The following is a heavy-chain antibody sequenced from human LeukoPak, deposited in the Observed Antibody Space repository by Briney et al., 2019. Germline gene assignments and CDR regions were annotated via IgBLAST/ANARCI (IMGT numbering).Heavy chain of an antibody. V-gene: IGHV1-18*01. CDR2: ISAYNGNT. D-gene: IGHD3-9*01. CDR1: GYTFTSYG. Sequence: ASVKVSCKASGYTFTSYGISWVRQAPGQGLEWMGWISAYNGNTNYAQKLQGRVTMTTDTSTSTAYMELRSLRSDDTAVYYCEGKPQYDILTGYHKNYFDYWGQGTLVTVSS. J-gene: IGHJ4*02. CDR3: EGKPQYDILTGYHKNYFDY.